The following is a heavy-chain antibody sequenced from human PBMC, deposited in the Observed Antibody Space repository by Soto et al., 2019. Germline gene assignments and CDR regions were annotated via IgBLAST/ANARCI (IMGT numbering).Heavy chain of an antibody. CDR2: IYYSGST. Sequence: QVQLQESGPGLVKPSETLSLTCTVSGGSISSYYWSWIRQPPGKGLEMLGYIYYSGSTNYNPSLKSRVTISVDPSKSQFSLTVRSVTAADTAVYYCARRYGGNFDYWGQGTLVTVSS. J-gene: IGHJ4*02. CDR3: ARRYGGNFDY. CDR1: GGSISSYY. D-gene: IGHD1-26*01. V-gene: IGHV4-59*01.